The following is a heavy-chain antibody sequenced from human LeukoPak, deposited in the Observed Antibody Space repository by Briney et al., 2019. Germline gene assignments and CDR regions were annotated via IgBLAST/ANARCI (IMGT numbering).Heavy chain of an antibody. Sequence: SETLSLTCSVSGGSVSHSSYYWAWIRQSPGKGLEWIATIYYAGNTHYNPSLRSRVTISMDMSKNHFSLKLSSVTAADTALYYCARGFYDSSGYSAPFDYWGQGTLVTVSS. CDR2: IYYAGNT. CDR3: ARGFYDSSGYSAPFDY. J-gene: IGHJ4*02. V-gene: IGHV4-39*07. CDR1: GGSVSHSSYY. D-gene: IGHD3-22*01.